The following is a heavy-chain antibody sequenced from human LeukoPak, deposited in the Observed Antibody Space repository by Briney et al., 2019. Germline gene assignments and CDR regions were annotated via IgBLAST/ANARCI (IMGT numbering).Heavy chain of an antibody. CDR3: ASKYSSGWYYFDY. D-gene: IGHD6-19*01. CDR1: GGSISSYY. V-gene: IGHV4-59*08. Sequence: SETLSLTCTVSGGSISSYYWSWVRQPPGKGLEWIGYIYYSGSTNYNPSLKRGGTISIDTSKNQFSLKLSSVTAADTAVYYCASKYSSGWYYFDYWGQGTLVTVSS. J-gene: IGHJ4*02. CDR2: IYYSGST.